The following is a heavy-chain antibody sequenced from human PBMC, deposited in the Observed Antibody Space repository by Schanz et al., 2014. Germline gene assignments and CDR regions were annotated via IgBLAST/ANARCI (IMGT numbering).Heavy chain of an antibody. CDR2: IVPIAGIT. CDR3: ARDFSAYVGNYFDY. Sequence: QVQLVQSGAEVKKPGSSVKVSCKASGGTFSTYTISWVRQAPGQGLEWMGRIVPIAGITNYAQRFQGRVTITADKSSDTAYMELSSLRSDDTAVYYCARDFSAYVGNYFDYWGQGTLVTVSS. CDR1: GGTFSTYT. V-gene: IGHV1-69*08. D-gene: IGHD5-12*01. J-gene: IGHJ4*02.